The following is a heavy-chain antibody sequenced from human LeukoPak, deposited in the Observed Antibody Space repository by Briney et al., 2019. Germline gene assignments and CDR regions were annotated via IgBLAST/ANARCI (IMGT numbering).Heavy chain of an antibody. D-gene: IGHD3-10*01. J-gene: IGHJ4*02. CDR1: GGSISSYY. Sequence: SETLSLTCTVSGGSISSYYWSWIRQPAGKGLEWIGRIYTSGSTNYNPSLKSRVTMSVDTSKNQFSLKLSSVTAADTAVYYCARVANAMVRGVTTFDYWGQGTLVTVSS. V-gene: IGHV4-4*07. CDR2: IYTSGST. CDR3: ARVANAMVRGVTTFDY.